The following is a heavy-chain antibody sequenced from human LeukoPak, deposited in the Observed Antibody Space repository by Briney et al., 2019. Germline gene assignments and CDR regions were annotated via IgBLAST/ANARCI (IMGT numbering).Heavy chain of an antibody. CDR1: GGSISSYY. V-gene: IGHV4-59*01. D-gene: IGHD6-13*01. CDR2: TYYSGST. J-gene: IGHJ4*02. Sequence: SETLSLTCTVSGGSISSYYWSWIRQPPGKGLEWIGYTYYSGSTNYNPSLKSRVTISVDTSKNQFSLKLSSVTAADTAVYYCARARVGLAAAATGYFDYWGQGTLVTVSS. CDR3: ARARVGLAAAATGYFDY.